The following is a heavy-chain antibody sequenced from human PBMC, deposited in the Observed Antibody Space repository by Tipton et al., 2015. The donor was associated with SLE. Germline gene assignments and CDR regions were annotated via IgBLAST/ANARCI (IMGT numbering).Heavy chain of an antibody. V-gene: IGHV3-23*01. CDR1: GFSINNYG. CDR3: AKDQRYRRISMVRGVITPHYMDV. Sequence: SLRLSCAASGFSINNYGLNWVRQTPGKGLEWVSDISDGGGKTYYADSVKGRFTISRDNSKNTLYLQMNSLRAEDTAVYYCAKDQRYRRISMVRGVITPHYMDVWGKGTTVTVSS. CDR2: ISDGGGKT. D-gene: IGHD3-10*01. J-gene: IGHJ6*03.